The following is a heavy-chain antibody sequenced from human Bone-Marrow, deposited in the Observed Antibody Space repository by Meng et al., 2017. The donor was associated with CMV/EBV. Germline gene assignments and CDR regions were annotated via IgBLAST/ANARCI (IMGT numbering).Heavy chain of an antibody. CDR3: AKGQTADY. J-gene: IGHJ4*02. V-gene: IGHV3-11*04. CDR1: GFTFSDYY. CDR2: ISSSGSTI. Sequence: GESLKISCAASGFTFSDYYMSWIRQAPGKGLEWVSYISSSGSTIYYADSVKGRFTVSRDNSKNTLFLQMNSLRPEDTGIYYCAKGQTADYWGQGTLVTVSS.